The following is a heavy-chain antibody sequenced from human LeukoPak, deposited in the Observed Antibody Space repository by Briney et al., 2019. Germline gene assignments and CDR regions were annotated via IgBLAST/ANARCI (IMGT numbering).Heavy chain of an antibody. J-gene: IGHJ5*02. CDR1: GASINSGYTY. CDR3: AREGDCSGGSCYSYGWVDP. Sequence: PSETLSLTCTVSGASINSGYTYWTWIRQPPGKGLEWIEHFSYTGSTHYTPSLKSRVTISVDTSKNQFSLNLTSVTTADTAVYYCAREGDCSGGSCYSYGWVDPWGQGTLVIVSS. D-gene: IGHD2-15*01. V-gene: IGHV4-61*01. CDR2: FSYTGST.